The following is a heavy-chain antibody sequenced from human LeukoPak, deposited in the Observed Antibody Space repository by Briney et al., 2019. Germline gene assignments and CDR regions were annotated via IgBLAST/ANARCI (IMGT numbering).Heavy chain of an antibody. CDR2: IKQDGSEK. CDR1: GFSLSNYW. Sequence: EGSLRLSCAASGFSLSNYWMNWVRQAPGKGLEWVANIKQDGSEKNYVDSVKGRFTISRDNAKNSLILQMNSLRDEDTAVYYCARGVWAPFDYWGQGTLVTVSS. CDR3: ARGVWAPFDY. D-gene: IGHD7-27*01. V-gene: IGHV3-7*01. J-gene: IGHJ4*02.